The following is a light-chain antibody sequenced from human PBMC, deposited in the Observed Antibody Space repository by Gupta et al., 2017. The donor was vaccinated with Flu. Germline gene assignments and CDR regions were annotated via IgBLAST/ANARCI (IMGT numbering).Light chain of an antibody. CDR3: QQKNNSSRT. Sequence: PSTLSASIGDRVTITCRASQSISSWLAWYQQKPGKAPKLLIYKASTVESGVPSRFSGSGSGTEFTLTISSRQPDDFATYYCQQKNNSSRTFGQGTKVEIK. CDR2: KAS. CDR1: QSISSW. V-gene: IGKV1-5*03. J-gene: IGKJ1*01.